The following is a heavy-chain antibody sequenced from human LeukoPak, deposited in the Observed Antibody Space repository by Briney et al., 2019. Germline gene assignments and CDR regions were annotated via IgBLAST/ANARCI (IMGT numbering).Heavy chain of an antibody. J-gene: IGHJ3*02. D-gene: IGHD3-10*01. CDR2: IHSGGST. CDR3: ARDPDAEGSDGI. V-gene: IGHV3-66*01. Sequence: PGGSLRLSCAASGFTVNSNSMSWVRQAPGKGLEWVSVIHSGGSTYYADSVKDKFAISRDNSKNMVYLQMNSLRAEDTAVYYCARDPDAEGSDGIWGQGTMVTVSS. CDR1: GFTVNSNS.